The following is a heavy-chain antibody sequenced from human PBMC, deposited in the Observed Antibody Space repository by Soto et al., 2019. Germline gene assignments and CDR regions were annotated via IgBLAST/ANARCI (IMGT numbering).Heavy chain of an antibody. CDR1: GITFNNYA. D-gene: IGHD5-18*01. Sequence: PGGSLRLSCAASGITFNNYALNWVRQAPGKELEWVSGISGSGTGTYYADSVKGRFTISRDNSKSTVYLHMNSLRADDTAIYYCAKEGGGGAAMVTSYFDYWGQGTLVTVSS. CDR3: AKEGGGGAAMVTSYFDY. CDR2: ISGSGTGT. V-gene: IGHV3-23*01. J-gene: IGHJ4*02.